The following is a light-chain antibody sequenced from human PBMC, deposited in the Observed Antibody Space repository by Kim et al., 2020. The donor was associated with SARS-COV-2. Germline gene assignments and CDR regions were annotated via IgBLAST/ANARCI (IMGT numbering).Light chain of an antibody. CDR1: SSDVCGSTY. CDR3: RSYTGNNIVV. Sequence: QSITISCTETSSDVCGSTYFSRYQQHPGKAPHLMIFEAFKRPPGVTIRFSGSRSGTTASLTISGLQAEDEADYYCRSYTGNNIVVFGGGTQLTVL. J-gene: IGLJ2*01. V-gene: IGLV2-14*01. CDR2: EAF.